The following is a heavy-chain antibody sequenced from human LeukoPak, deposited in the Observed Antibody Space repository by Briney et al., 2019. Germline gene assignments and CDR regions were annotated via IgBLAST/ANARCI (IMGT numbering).Heavy chain of an antibody. CDR1: GITFSSYS. J-gene: IGHJ4*02. CDR2: ISSFSGTI. Sequence: PGGSLRLSCVASGITFSSYSMNWVRQAPGKGLEWVSYISSFSGTINYADSVKGRFTISRDNAENSLYLQMASLRAEDTAVYYCAKGPFGTTGTTYVVYWGQGTLVTVSS. D-gene: IGHD1-1*01. CDR3: AKGPFGTTGTTYVVY. V-gene: IGHV3-48*04.